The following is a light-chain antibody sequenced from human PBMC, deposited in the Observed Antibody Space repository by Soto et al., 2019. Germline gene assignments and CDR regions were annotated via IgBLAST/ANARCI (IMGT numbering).Light chain of an antibody. J-gene: IGKJ1*01. V-gene: IGKV1-39*01. CDR3: QQSYSAPRT. CDR2: AAS. CDR1: QSISTY. Sequence: DIQMTQSPSSLSASVGDRVTITCRASQSISTYLNWYQHKPGKAPKVLIYAASSLQSGVPSRFSVSGSGTDFTLTISSLQPEDFATYYCQQSYSAPRTFGQGTKVEIK.